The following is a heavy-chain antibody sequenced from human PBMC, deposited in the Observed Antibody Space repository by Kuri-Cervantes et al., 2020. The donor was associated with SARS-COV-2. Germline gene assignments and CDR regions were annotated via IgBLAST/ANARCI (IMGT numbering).Heavy chain of an antibody. J-gene: IGHJ6*03. CDR1: GYSISSGYY. CDR3: ARACQGVYGDYVRGAYYYYYMDV. D-gene: IGHD4-17*01. V-gene: IGHV4-38-2*02. CDR2: IYHSGST. Sequence: SETLSLTCTVSGYSISSGYYWGWIRQPPGKGLEWIGSIYHSGSTYYNPSLKSRVTISVDTSKNQFSLKLSSVTAADTAVYYCARACQGVYGDYVRGAYYYYYMDVWGKGTTVTVSS.